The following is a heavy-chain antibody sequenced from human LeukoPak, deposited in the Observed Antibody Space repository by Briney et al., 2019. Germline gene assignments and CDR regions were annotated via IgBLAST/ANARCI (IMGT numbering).Heavy chain of an antibody. J-gene: IGHJ4*02. V-gene: IGHV3-23*01. D-gene: IGHD6-13*01. CDR1: GFTFYNYA. Sequence: GGSLRLSCAASGFTFYNYAMSWVRQAPGKGLEWVSTVTGSGGGTYYADSVKGRFTISRDNSKNTLYLQMNSLRAEDTAIYYCAQLIRQLVDDWGQGILVTVS. CDR3: AQLIRQLVDD. CDR2: VTGSGGGT.